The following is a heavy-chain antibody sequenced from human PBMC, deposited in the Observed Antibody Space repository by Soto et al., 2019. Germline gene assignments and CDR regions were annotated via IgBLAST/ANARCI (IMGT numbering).Heavy chain of an antibody. J-gene: IGHJ4*02. Sequence: GASVKVSCKASGGTFSSYAISWVRQAPGQGLEWMGGIIPIFGTANYAQKFQGRVTITADESTSTAYMELSSLRSEDTAVYYCARGTFHYDSDYFDYWGQGTLVTVSS. CDR3: ARGTFHYDSDYFDY. CDR2: IIPIFGTA. D-gene: IGHD3-22*01. CDR1: GGTFSSYA. V-gene: IGHV1-69*13.